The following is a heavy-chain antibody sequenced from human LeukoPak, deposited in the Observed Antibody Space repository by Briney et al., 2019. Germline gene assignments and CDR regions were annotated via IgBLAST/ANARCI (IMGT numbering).Heavy chain of an antibody. D-gene: IGHD3-10*01. V-gene: IGHV3-30*04. Sequence: GGSLRFSCAASGFTFSSYAMHWVRQAPGRGLEWVALMSYDGSYKYYADSVKGRFTISRDTSKNTLYLQMNSLRDEDTAVYYCARAAHRGYSFDYWGQGTLVTVSS. CDR1: GFTFSSYA. J-gene: IGHJ4*02. CDR3: ARAAHRGYSFDY. CDR2: MSYDGSYK.